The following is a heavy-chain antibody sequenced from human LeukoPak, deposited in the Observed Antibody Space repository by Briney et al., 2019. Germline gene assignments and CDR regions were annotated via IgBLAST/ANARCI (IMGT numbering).Heavy chain of an antibody. V-gene: IGHV3-74*01. CDR3: ARAITLSRSPDY. J-gene: IGHJ4*02. Sequence: GGSLRLSCAASGFPFSSLCMHWVRQAPGKGLVWVSRINIDGSSTTYADSVKGRFTISRDNTKNTLYLQMNSLRAEDTAVYYCARAITLSRSPDYWGQGTLVTVSS. CDR1: GFPFSSLC. CDR2: INIDGSST. D-gene: IGHD1-14*01.